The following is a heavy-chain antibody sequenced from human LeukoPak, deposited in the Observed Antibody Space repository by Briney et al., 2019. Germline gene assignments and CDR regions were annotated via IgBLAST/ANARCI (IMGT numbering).Heavy chain of an antibody. J-gene: IGHJ5*02. CDR2: IYHKGST. V-gene: IGHV4-38-2*02. Sequence: PSETLSLTCTVSNYSISDGHYWGWIRQPPGKGLEWVGSIYHKGSTYYNPSLKSRVTISVDTSKNQFSLKLSSVTAADTAVYYCARGGYYGSGNDFRFDPWGQGTLVTVSS. D-gene: IGHD3-10*01. CDR3: ARGGYYGSGNDFRFDP. CDR1: NYSISDGHY.